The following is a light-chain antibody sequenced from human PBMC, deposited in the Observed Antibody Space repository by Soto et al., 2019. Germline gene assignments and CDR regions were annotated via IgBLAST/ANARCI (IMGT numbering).Light chain of an antibody. CDR1: QSLLHSNVYNY. J-gene: IGKJ3*01. V-gene: IGKV2-28*01. Sequence: DIVMTQSPLSLPVTPGEPASISCRSSQSLLHSNVYNYLDWYLQRPGQSPQLLIYLGSNRASGVPDRFSGIGSGTDFTLKISRVEAEDVGVYYCMQALQTPFLFGPGTKVDIK. CDR2: LGS. CDR3: MQALQTPFL.